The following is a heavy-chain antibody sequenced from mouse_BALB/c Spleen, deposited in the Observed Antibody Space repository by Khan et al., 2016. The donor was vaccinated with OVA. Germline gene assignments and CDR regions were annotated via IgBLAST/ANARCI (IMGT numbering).Heavy chain of an antibody. D-gene: IGHD2-4*01. J-gene: IGHJ4*01. CDR3: ARWGYDYGAMDY. Sequence: EVELVESGGGLVQPGGSLKLSCAASGFDFSRYWMSWVRQAPGKGLEWIGEINPDSSTINYMPSLKDKFIISRDNAKNTLYLQMSKVRSEDTALYYCARWGYDYGAMDYWGQGTSVTVSS. V-gene: IGHV4-1*02. CDR2: INPDSSTI. CDR1: GFDFSRYW.